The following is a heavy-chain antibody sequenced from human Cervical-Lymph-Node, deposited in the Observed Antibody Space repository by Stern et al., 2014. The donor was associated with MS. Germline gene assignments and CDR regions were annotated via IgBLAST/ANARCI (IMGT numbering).Heavy chain of an antibody. Sequence: QVQLVQSGAEVKKPGSSVKVSCKASGGTFSNYATSWVRQAPGQGLEWMGGIVPLFGKPNYAQKFQGRATITADGSTRTEYMDLSSLRSEDTAVYYCASPLTATSVPFGYYGMDVWGQGTTVPFS. J-gene: IGHJ6*02. CDR2: IVPLFGKP. CDR1: GGTFSNYA. CDR3: ASPLTATSVPFGYYGMDV. V-gene: IGHV1-69*01. D-gene: IGHD4-17*01.